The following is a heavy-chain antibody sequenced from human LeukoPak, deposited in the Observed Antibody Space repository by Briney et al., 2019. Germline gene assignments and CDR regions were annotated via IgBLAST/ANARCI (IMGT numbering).Heavy chain of an antibody. Sequence: PGGSLRLSCAASGFTFSSYSMTWVRQAPGKGLEWVSLISGTGGSTYYADSVKGRFTISRDNSKNTLYLQMNSLRAEDTAVYYCAKDSGDSSTHDAFDIWGQGTMVTVSS. D-gene: IGHD2-2*01. V-gene: IGHV3-23*01. CDR3: AKDSGDSSTHDAFDI. J-gene: IGHJ3*02. CDR1: GFTFSSYS. CDR2: ISGTGGST.